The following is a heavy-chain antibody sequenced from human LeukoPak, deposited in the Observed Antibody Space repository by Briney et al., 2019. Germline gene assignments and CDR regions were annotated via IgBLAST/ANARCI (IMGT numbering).Heavy chain of an antibody. CDR2: MNPNSGNT. D-gene: IGHD6-19*01. Sequence: APVTVSCKVSGYTFTSYDINWVRQATGQGLEWMGWMNPNSGNTGYAQKFQGRVTMTRNTSISTAYMELSSLRSEDTAVYYCARVLGQWLDDYWGQGTLVTVSS. CDR3: ARVLGQWLDDY. V-gene: IGHV1-8*01. CDR1: GYTFTSYD. J-gene: IGHJ4*02.